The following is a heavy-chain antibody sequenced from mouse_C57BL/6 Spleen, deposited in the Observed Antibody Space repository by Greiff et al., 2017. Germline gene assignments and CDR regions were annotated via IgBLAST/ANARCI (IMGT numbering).Heavy chain of an antibody. CDR3: ARFYDGYYRDYAMDY. D-gene: IGHD2-3*01. V-gene: IGHV5-17*01. CDR1: GFTFSDYG. Sequence: EVKLMESGGGLVKPGGSLKLSCAASGFTFSDYGMHWVRQAPEKGLEWVAYISSGSSTIYYADTVKGRFTISRDNANNTLFLQMTSLRSEDTAMYYCARFYDGYYRDYAMDYWGQGTSVTVSS. J-gene: IGHJ4*01. CDR2: ISSGSSTI.